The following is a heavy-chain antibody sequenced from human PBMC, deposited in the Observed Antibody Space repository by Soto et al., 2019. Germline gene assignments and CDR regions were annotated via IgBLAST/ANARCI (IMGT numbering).Heavy chain of an antibody. CDR3: WRGRGVDWSGYPYYYYGLDV. J-gene: IGHJ6*02. V-gene: IGHV4-34*01. D-gene: IGHD3-3*01. CDR2: INHSGST. CDR1: GGTFSGYY. Sequence: SETLSLTCAVYGGTFSGYYWSWIRQPPGKGLEWIGEINHSGSTNYNPSLKSRVTISVDTSKNQFSLKLISVTAADTAADYCWRGRGVDWSGYPYYYYGLDVWGQGTTVTVSS.